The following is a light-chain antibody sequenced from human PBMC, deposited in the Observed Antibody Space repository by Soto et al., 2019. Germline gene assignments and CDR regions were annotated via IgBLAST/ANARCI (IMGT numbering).Light chain of an antibody. J-gene: IGKJ1*01. Sequence: EIVLTQSPGSLSLSPGERATLSCRASQSVKNNYLAWFQQKGGQAPRLLIYAASSRPTGIPDRFSGTGSGTDFTLTISGLEPGDFAVYFCQQYAYSPWTFGQGTKV. CDR3: QQYAYSPWT. V-gene: IGKV3-20*01. CDR1: QSVKNNY. CDR2: AAS.